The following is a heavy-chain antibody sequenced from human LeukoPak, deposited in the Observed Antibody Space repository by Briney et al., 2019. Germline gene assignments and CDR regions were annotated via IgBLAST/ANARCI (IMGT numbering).Heavy chain of an antibody. CDR1: GFTFNNYA. V-gene: IGHV3-23*01. J-gene: IGHJ4*02. D-gene: IGHD2-21*02. CDR2: ISASGGGT. CDR3: AKDLRGYCGGDCYSAAY. Sequence: PGGSLRLSCAASGFTFNNYAMSWIRQAPGKGLEWVSTISASGGGTHYADSVKGRFPISRESSKNKMYVQMNSLRVEDTAVYYCAKDLRGYCGGDCYSAAYWGQGTLVTVSS.